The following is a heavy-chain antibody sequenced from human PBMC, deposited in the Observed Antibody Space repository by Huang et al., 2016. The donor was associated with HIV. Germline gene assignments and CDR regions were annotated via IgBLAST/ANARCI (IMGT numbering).Heavy chain of an antibody. D-gene: IGHD6-13*01. Sequence: QITLKESGPTLVKPTQTLTLTCTFSGFSLTSSGVAVGWIRQPPGKALEWLALIYWDNEERFSPSLKTRLTSTKDTPKNEVVLTMTIMDPVDTATYYCVHRLRYGKWYVDYWGQGVLVTVSS. CDR2: IYWDNEE. CDR1: GFSLTSSGVA. J-gene: IGHJ4*02. CDR3: VHRLRYGKWYVDY. V-gene: IGHV2-5*02.